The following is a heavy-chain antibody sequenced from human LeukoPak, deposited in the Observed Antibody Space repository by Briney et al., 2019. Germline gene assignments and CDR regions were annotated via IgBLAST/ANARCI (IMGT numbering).Heavy chain of an antibody. CDR2: ISAYNGNT. CDR3: ARDAAKDIVVVPAAEDAFDI. CDR1: GYTFTSYG. Sequence: ASVKVSCKASGYTFTSYGISWVRQAPGQGLEWMGWISAYNGNTNYAQKLQGRVTMTTDASTSTAYMELRSLRSDDTAVYYCARDAAKDIVVVPAAEDAFDIWGQGTMVTVSS. J-gene: IGHJ3*02. D-gene: IGHD2-2*01. V-gene: IGHV1-18*01.